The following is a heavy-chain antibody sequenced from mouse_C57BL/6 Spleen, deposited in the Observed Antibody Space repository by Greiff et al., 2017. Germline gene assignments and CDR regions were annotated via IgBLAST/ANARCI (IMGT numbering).Heavy chain of an antibody. CDR2: IDPNSGGT. Sequence: VQLQQSGAELVRPGASVKLSCKASGYTFTSYWLHWVKQRPGRGLEWIGRIDPNSGGTKYNEKFKSKATLTVDNPSSTAYMQLISLTSEDSAVYYCTRLTPIKGYYAMDFWGQGTSVTVSS. J-gene: IGHJ4*01. CDR1: GYTFTSYW. D-gene: IGHD2-4*01. V-gene: IGHV1-72*01. CDR3: TRLTPIKGYYAMDF.